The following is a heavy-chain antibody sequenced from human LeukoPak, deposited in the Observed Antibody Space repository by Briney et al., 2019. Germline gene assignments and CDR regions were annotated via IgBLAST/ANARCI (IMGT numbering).Heavy chain of an antibody. Sequence: SETLSLTCAVDGGSFSGYYGRWIRQPPGKVREWIGYIYYRGSTNYNPSLTSRVTISADTSKNQFSLTLRSVTAADTAVYYCARFPYDVLPGYYSGRFDPWGQGILVTVSS. CDR1: GGSFSGYY. CDR3: ARFPYDVLPGYYSGRFDP. D-gene: IGHD3-9*01. V-gene: IGHV4-59*08. CDR2: IYYRGST. J-gene: IGHJ5*02.